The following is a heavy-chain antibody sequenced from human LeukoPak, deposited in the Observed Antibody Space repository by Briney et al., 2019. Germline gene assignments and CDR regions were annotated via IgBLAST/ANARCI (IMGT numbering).Heavy chain of an antibody. CDR1: GFTFDDYA. J-gene: IGHJ4*02. Sequence: PGGSLRLSCAASGFTFDDYAMHWVRQAPGKGLEWVSLISWDGGSTYYADSVKGRFTISRDNSKNSLYLQMNSLRAEDTALYYCTRGYYFDYWGQGTLVTVSS. D-gene: IGHD2-2*01. CDR2: ISWDGGST. CDR3: TRGYYFDY. V-gene: IGHV3-43D*03.